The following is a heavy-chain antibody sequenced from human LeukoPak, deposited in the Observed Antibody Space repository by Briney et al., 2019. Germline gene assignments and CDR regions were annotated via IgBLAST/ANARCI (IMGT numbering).Heavy chain of an antibody. V-gene: IGHV3-33*01. J-gene: IGHJ4*02. CDR1: GFTFSSYG. CDR3: ASSTITATLDY. CDR2: IWYDGSNK. D-gene: IGHD5-24*01. Sequence: GRSLRLSCAASGFTFSSYGMHWVRQAPGKGLEWVAVIWYDGSNKYYADSVKGRFTISRDNSKNTLYLQMNSLRAEDTAVYYCASSTITATLDYWGQGALVTVSS.